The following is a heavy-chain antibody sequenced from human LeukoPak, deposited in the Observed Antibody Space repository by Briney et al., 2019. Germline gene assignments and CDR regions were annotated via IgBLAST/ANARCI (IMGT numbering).Heavy chain of an antibody. CDR3: AGDQKKNYYMNV. J-gene: IGHJ6*03. V-gene: IGHV3-74*01. CDR1: GFTFDDYA. CDR2: INSDGSAA. Sequence: PGRSLRLSCAASGFTFDDYAMHWVRQAPGKGLVWVSRINSDGSAANYADSVKGRFTISRDNTKNTLSLQMYSLRGEDTAVYYCAGDQKKNYYMNVWGKGTTVIVSS.